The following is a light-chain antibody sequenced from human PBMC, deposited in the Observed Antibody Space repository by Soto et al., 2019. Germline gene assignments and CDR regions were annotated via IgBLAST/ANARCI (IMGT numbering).Light chain of an antibody. Sequence: EIVMTQSPATLSVSPGERATLSCRASQSVSSNLAWYQQKPGQAPRLHIYGASTRATGIPARFSGSGSGTEFTLTISSLQSEDFAVYYCQHFRTFGPGTKVDIK. CDR2: GAS. CDR3: QHFRT. J-gene: IGKJ3*01. V-gene: IGKV3-15*01. CDR1: QSVSSN.